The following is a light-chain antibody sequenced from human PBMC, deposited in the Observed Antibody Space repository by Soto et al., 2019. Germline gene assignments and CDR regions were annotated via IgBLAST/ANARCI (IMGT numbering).Light chain of an antibody. CDR1: QTLNNY. Sequence: DIQMTQSPSSVSASVGDRVTITCRASQTLNNYLTWFQQKPGKAPKVLIYAASTLQSGVPSRFSGSGSGTDFTLTISSLQPEDFATYYCQQSYSTPMFGQGTKVDIK. V-gene: IGKV1-39*01. CDR3: QQSYSTPM. J-gene: IGKJ1*01. CDR2: AAS.